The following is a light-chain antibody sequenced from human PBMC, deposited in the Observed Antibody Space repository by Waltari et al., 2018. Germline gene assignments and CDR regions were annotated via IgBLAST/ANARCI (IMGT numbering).Light chain of an antibody. CDR1: HGIGTN. CDR2: DAS. Sequence: EIVMTQSPAILSVSPGAGATLSCRASHGIGTNLAWYQKKPGQAHRLLIYDASTRAPGIPARFTGGGSGTEFTLVINSLQSEDSALYFCQQYRDWYPFGQGTKLEIK. V-gene: IGKV3-15*01. CDR3: QQYRDWYP. J-gene: IGKJ2*01.